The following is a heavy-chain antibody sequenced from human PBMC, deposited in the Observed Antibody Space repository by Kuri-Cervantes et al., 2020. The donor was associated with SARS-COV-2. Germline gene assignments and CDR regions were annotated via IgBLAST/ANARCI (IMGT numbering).Heavy chain of an antibody. CDR1: GGSISSYY. CDR2: IYYSGST. CDR3: ARTYCSGGSCFPGDYFDY. V-gene: IGHV4-59*08. J-gene: IGHJ4*02. D-gene: IGHD2-15*01. Sequence: GSLRLSCTVSGGSISSYYWSWIRQPPGKGLEWIGYIYYSGSTNYNPSLKSRVTISVDTSKNQFSLKLSSVTAADTAVYYCARTYCSGGSCFPGDYFDYWGQGTLVTVSS.